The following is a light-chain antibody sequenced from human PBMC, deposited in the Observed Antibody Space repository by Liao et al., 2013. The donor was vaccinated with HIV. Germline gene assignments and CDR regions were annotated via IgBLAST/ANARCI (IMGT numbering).Light chain of an antibody. CDR3: QAWDSSILYV. CDR2: QDS. J-gene: IGLJ1*01. Sequence: SYELTQPPSVSVSPGQTASITCSGPKLGNKYVAWYQQKPGQSPVLVIYQDSKRPSGIPERFSGSNSGNTATLTISGTQAMDEADYYCQAWDSSILYVFGTGTKVTVL. V-gene: IGLV3-1*01. CDR1: KLGNKY.